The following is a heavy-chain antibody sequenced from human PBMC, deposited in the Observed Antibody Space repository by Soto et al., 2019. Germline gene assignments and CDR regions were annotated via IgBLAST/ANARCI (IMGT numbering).Heavy chain of an antibody. V-gene: IGHV3-23*01. Sequence: EVQLLESGGGLVKPGGSLRLSCAASGFTFSSYAMSWVRQAPGKGLEWVSAISGSGGSTDYAESVKGRFTISRDNSKNTVYLQMNSLRAEDTAVYYCAKEPAAIPRGAFDIWGQGTLVTVSS. CDR1: GFTFSSYA. D-gene: IGHD2-2*01. CDR2: ISGSGGST. J-gene: IGHJ3*02. CDR3: AKEPAAIPRGAFDI.